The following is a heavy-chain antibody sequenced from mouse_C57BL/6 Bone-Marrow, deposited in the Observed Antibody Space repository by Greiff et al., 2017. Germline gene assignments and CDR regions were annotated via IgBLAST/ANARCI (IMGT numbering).Heavy chain of an antibody. D-gene: IGHD1-1*01. J-gene: IGHJ3*01. CDR2: IDPSDSYT. CDR1: GYTFTSYW. CDR3: ASLYYYGSSYWFAY. Sequence: VQLQQPGAELVKPGASVKLSCKASGYTFTSYWMQWVKQRPGQGLEWIGEIDPSDSYTNYNQKFKGKATLTVDTSSSTAYMQLSSLTSEDSAVYYCASLYYYGSSYWFAYWGQGTLVTVSA. V-gene: IGHV1-50*01.